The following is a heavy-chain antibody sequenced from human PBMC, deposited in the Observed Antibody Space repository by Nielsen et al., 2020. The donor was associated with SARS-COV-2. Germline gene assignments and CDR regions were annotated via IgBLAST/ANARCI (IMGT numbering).Heavy chain of an antibody. CDR2: IYHSAVYSSGSP. J-gene: IGHJ3*01. CDR1: GDSITSGGYY. CDR3: ATLYDNGDFGDGFDF. Sequence: SETLSLTCSVSGDSITSGGYYWTWIRQQPGKGLEWIGYIYHSAVYSSGSPHYSPSLKSRITVSLDTSKTQFSLSVTSVTAADTAVYFCATLYDNGDFGDGFDFWGRGKMVTVSS. V-gene: IGHV4-31*03. D-gene: IGHD4-17*01.